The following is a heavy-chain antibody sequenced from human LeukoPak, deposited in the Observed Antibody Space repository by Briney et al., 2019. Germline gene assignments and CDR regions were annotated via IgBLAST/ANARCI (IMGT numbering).Heavy chain of an antibody. CDR3: ARILDHYYAFDI. CDR2: IDWDDDK. V-gene: IGHV2-70*11. J-gene: IGHJ3*02. D-gene: IGHD3-10*01. CDR1: GFSLSTSGMC. Sequence: SGPALVKPTQTLTLTCTFSGFSLSTSGMCVSWIRQPPGKALEWLARIDWDDDKYYSTSLKTRLTISKDTSKNQVVLTMTSMDPVDTATYYCARILDHYYAFDIWGQGTMVTVSS.